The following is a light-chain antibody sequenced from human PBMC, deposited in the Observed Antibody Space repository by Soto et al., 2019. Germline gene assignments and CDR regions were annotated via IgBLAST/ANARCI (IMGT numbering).Light chain of an antibody. Sequence: QSALTQPASVSGSPGQSITISCAGTMRDIGAYNLVSWYQQHPGKAPRLIFYEVSHRPSGIPLRFSASTSGNTASLTISGLQAEDEAPYYCSSFTSKSTLIFGGGTKLTVL. V-gene: IGLV2-14*03. CDR2: EVS. J-gene: IGLJ2*01. CDR1: MRDIGAYNL. CDR3: SSFTSKSTLI.